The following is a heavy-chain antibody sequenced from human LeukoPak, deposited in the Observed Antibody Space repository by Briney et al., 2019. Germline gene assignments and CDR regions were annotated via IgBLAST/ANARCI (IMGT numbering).Heavy chain of an antibody. Sequence: PGGSLRLSCAASGFNFYGFNMAWVRQAPGRGLEWVATTDRAGSVTEYMHSVRGRFTISRDNTKNLIHMQTNSLRSEHTTVDSRVTEYWSRFDSWGQGILVTVPS. J-gene: IGHJ4*02. V-gene: IGHV3-7*01. CDR2: TDRAGSVT. D-gene: IGHD2-15*01. CDR1: GFNFYGFN. CDR3: VTEYWSRFDS.